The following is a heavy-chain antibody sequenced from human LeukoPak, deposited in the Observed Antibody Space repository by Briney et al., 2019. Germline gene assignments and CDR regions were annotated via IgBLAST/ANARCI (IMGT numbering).Heavy chain of an antibody. Sequence: GGSLRLSCAASGFTFSSYGMHWVRQAPGKRLEWVAVISYDGSNKYYADSVKGRFTISRDNSKNTLYLQMNSLRAEDTAVYYCAKDNGAYSSSPEYFQHWGQGTLVTVSS. V-gene: IGHV3-30*18. CDR3: AKDNGAYSSSPEYFQH. D-gene: IGHD6-6*01. J-gene: IGHJ1*01. CDR1: GFTFSSYG. CDR2: ISYDGSNK.